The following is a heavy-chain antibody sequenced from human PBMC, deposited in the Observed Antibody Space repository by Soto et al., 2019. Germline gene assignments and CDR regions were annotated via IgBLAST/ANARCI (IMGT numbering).Heavy chain of an antibody. V-gene: IGHV1-46*03. CDR1: GYTFTSYY. CDR2: INPSGGST. Sequence: ASVKVSCKASGYTFTSYYMHWVRQAPGQGLEWMGIINPSGGSTSYAQKFQGRVTMTRDTSTSTVYMELSSLRSEDTAVYYCARDRRDSYDSDYFDYRGQGTLVTVSS. D-gene: IGHD5-12*01. J-gene: IGHJ4*02. CDR3: ARDRRDSYDSDYFDY.